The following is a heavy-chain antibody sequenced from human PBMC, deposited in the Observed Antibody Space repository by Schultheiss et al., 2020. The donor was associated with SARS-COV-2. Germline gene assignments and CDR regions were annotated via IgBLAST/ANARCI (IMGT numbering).Heavy chain of an antibody. J-gene: IGHJ5*02. CDR2: LAAAGGNT. CDR3: ARDALMENGNYDWFDP. V-gene: IGHV3-23*01. D-gene: IGHD1-7*01. CDR1: GFSISDYA. Sequence: GESLNISCAASGFSISDYAMGWVRQAPGKGLEWVSSLAAAGGNTYYADSVKGRFTISRDNSKNTLYLQMNSLRAEDTAVYYCARDALMENGNYDWFDPWGRGTLVTVSS.